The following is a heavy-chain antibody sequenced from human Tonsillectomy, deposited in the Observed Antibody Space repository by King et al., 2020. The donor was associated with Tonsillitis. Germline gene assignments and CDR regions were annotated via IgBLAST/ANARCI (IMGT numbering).Heavy chain of an antibody. J-gene: IGHJ3*02. CDR1: GGSISSYY. Sequence: VQLQESGPGLVKPSETLSLTCTVSGGSISSYYWSWIRQPPGKGLAWIGYIYYSGSTNYNPSLKSRVTISVDTSKNQFSLKLSSVTAADTAVYYCARDQYYYGSGSYYDAFDIWGQGTMVTVSS. CDR2: IYYSGST. V-gene: IGHV4-59*01. D-gene: IGHD3-10*01. CDR3: ARDQYYYGSGSYYDAFDI.